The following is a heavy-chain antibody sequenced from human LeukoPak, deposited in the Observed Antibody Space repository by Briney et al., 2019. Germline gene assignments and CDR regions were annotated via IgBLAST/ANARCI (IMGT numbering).Heavy chain of an antibody. J-gene: IGHJ4*02. CDR2: INPSGGST. CDR3: ARDGSVGYSYGYYFDY. Sequence: ASVKVSCKASGYTFTGYYMHWVRQAPGQGLEWMGIINPSGGSTSYAQKFQGRVTMTRDTSTSTVYMELSSLRSEDTAVYYCARDGSVGYSYGYYFDYWGQGTLVTVSS. D-gene: IGHD5-18*01. V-gene: IGHV1-46*01. CDR1: GYTFTGYY.